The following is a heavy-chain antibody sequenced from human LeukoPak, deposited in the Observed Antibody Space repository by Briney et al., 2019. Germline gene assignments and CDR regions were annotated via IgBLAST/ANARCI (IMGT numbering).Heavy chain of an antibody. V-gene: IGHV3-23*01. J-gene: IGHJ6*03. CDR1: GFSFTSYG. CDR3: AKDGDDDYYNYDYMDV. CDR2: ISGSGDTT. D-gene: IGHD7-27*01. Sequence: GGSLRLSCAASGFSFTSYGVNWVRQAPGKGLEWVSSISGSGDTTYYADSVKGRFTISRDNFKNTLYLQMNSLRAEDTAVYYCAKDGDDDYYNYDYMDVWGKGTTVTVSS.